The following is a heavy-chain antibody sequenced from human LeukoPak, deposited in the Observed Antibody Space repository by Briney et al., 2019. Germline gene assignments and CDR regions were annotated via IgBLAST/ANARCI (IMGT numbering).Heavy chain of an antibody. CDR2: IYPGDSDT. Sequence: GESLKISCKGSGYSFTSYWIGWVRQMPGKGLEWMGIIYPGDSDTRYSPSFQCQVTISADNSISTAYLQWSSLKASDTAMYYCARHHDNYYDSRRAFDIWGQGTMVTVSS. CDR1: GYSFTSYW. V-gene: IGHV5-51*01. CDR3: ARHHDNYYDSRRAFDI. D-gene: IGHD3-22*01. J-gene: IGHJ3*02.